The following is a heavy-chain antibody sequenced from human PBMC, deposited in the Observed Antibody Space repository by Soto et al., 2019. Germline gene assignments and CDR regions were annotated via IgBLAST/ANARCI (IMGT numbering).Heavy chain of an antibody. CDR3: ARERGGLSGADV. CDR1: GFTLSNYE. Sequence: GGSLRLSCAGSGFTLSNYEMNWVRQAPGKGLEWVSYISTGGSSIYYADSVKGRFTIARDNGKNSVYLQMSSLRAEDTATYYCARERGGLSGADVWRQGTTVTVSS. V-gene: IGHV3-48*03. D-gene: IGHD1-26*01. CDR2: ISTGGSSI. J-gene: IGHJ6*02.